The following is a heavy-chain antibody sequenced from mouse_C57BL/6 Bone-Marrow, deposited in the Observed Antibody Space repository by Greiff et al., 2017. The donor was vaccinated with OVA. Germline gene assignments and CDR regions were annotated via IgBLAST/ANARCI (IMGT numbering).Heavy chain of an antibody. V-gene: IGHV1-69*01. D-gene: IGHD1-1*01. J-gene: IGHJ1*03. CDR2: IDPSDSYT. Sequence: QVQLQQPGAELVMPGASVKLSCKASGYTFTSYWMHWVKQRPGQGLEWIGEIDPSDSYTNYNQKFKGKSTLTVDKSSSTAYMQLSSLTSEDSAVYYCARAVLHWYFDVWGTGTTVTVSS. CDR1: GYTFTSYW. CDR3: ARAVLHWYFDV.